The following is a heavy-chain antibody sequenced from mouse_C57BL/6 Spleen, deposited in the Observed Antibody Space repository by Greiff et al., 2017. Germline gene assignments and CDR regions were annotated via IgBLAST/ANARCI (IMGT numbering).Heavy chain of an antibody. CDR3: ARLGYGRSYGCAY. Sequence: VQLQQSGPELVKPGDSVKISCKASGYSFTGYFMNWVMQSHGKSLEWIGRINPYNGDTFYNQKFKGKATLTVDKSSSTAHMELRSLTSEDSAVYYCARLGYGRSYGCAYWGQGTLVTVSA. V-gene: IGHV1-20*01. D-gene: IGHD1-1*01. CDR1: GYSFTGYF. CDR2: INPYNGDT. J-gene: IGHJ3*01.